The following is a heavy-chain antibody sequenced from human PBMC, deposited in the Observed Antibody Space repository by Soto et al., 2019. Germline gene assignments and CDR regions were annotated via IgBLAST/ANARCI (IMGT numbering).Heavy chain of an antibody. D-gene: IGHD3-3*01. J-gene: IGHJ6*03. CDR3: AREKRPDFWSGTDYYYYYYMDV. CDR1: GYTFTSYG. V-gene: IGHV1-18*01. CDR2: ISAYNGNT. Sequence: ASVKVSCKASGYTFTSYGISWVRQAPGQGLEWMGWISAYNGNTNYAQKLQGRVTMTTDTSTSTAYMELRSLRSDDTAVYYCAREKRPDFWSGTDYYYYYYMDVWGKGTTVTVSS.